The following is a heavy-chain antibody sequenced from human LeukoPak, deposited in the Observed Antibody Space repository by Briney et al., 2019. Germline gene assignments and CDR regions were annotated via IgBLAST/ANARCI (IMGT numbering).Heavy chain of an antibody. CDR2: LRYDGSTK. CDR1: GFTFSNYG. J-gene: IGHJ6*03. D-gene: IGHD6-13*01. CDR3: ARGGVVAAAGTGYYYYYMDV. V-gene: IGHV3-30*02. Sequence: PGGSLRLSCETSGFTFSNYGMHWVRQAPGKGLEWVAFLRYDGSTKYYADSVKGRFTISRDNAKNSLYLQMNSLRAEDTAVYYCARGGVVAAAGTGYYYYYMDVWGKGTTVTVSS.